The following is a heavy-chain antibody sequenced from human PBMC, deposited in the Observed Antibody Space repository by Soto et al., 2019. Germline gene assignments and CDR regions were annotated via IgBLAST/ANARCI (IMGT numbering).Heavy chain of an antibody. V-gene: IGHV1-69*12. J-gene: IGHJ4*02. CDR2: IIPIFGTA. D-gene: IGHD1-1*01. Sequence: QVQMVLSGAEVKKPRSSVKVSCKASGGTFSSYDISWVRQAPGQGLEWMGGIIPIFGTANYAQKFQGRVTITADESTSTAYMELSSLRSEDTAVYYCARALVATNAFDYWGQGTLVTVSS. CDR1: GGTFSSYD. CDR3: ARALVATNAFDY.